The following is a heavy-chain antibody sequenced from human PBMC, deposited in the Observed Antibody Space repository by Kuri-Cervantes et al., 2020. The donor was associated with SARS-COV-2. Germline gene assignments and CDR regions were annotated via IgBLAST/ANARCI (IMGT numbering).Heavy chain of an antibody. Sequence: GGSLRLSCVASGFRFSNYNLNWVRQAPGKGLEWVANIKEDGSERYYVDSVKGRFTISRDNAKNSLYLQMNNLRAEDTAVYYCARFVIGRAISTAGPGFFDYWGQGTLVTVSS. CDR1: GFRFSNYN. CDR3: ARFVIGRAISTAGPGFFDY. D-gene: IGHD6-13*01. V-gene: IGHV3-7*03. J-gene: IGHJ4*02. CDR2: IKEDGSER.